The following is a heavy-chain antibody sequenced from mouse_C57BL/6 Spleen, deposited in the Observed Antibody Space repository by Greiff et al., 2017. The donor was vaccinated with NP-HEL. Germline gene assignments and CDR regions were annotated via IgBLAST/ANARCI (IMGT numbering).Heavy chain of an antibody. CDR1: GFTFSSYA. Sequence: EVNVVESGEGLVKPGGSLKLSCAASGFTFSSYAMSWVRQTPEKRLEWVAYISSGGDYIYYADTVKGRFTISRDNARNTLYLQMSSLKSEDTAMYYCTRAPDYYGSSFWYFDVWGTGTTVTVSS. V-gene: IGHV5-9-1*02. D-gene: IGHD1-1*01. J-gene: IGHJ1*03. CDR2: ISSGGDYI. CDR3: TRAPDYYGSSFWYFDV.